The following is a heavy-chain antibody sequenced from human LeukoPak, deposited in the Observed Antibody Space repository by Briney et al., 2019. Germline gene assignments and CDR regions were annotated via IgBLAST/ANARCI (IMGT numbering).Heavy chain of an antibody. CDR2: IYYSGST. CDR1: GGSISSSSYY. Sequence: SETLSLTCTVSGGSISSSSYYWGWIRQPPGKRLEWIGSIYYSGSTYYNPSLKSRVTISVDTSKNQFSLKLSSVTAADTAVYYCARSAHDTIFGVVILATSIDYWGQGTLVTVSS. D-gene: IGHD3-3*01. J-gene: IGHJ4*02. V-gene: IGHV4-39*01. CDR3: ARSAHDTIFGVVILATSIDY.